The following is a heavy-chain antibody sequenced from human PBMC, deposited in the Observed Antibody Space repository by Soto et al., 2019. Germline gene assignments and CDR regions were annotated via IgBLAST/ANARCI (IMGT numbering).Heavy chain of an antibody. CDR1: GGTFSSYA. J-gene: IGHJ4*02. V-gene: IGHV1-69*01. CDR2: IIPIFGTA. CDR3: ARDNPAVELLSFGY. D-gene: IGHD1-26*01. Sequence: QVHLVQSGAEVKKPGSSVKVSCKASGGTFSSYAISWVRQAPGQGLEWMGGIIPIFGTANYAQKFQCRVTITADESTSTAYMELSSLITEDTAVYYCARDNPAVELLSFGYWGQGTLVTVSS.